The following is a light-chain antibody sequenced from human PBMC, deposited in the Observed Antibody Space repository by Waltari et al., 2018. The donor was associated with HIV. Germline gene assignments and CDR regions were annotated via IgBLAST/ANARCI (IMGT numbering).Light chain of an antibody. V-gene: IGLV2-14*01. CDR3: RSYTTDTTLA. Sequence: QSALAQPASVSASPGPSITIPCTCTSSDIGGYNYVSWYQQQPPTAPHLIIHAVNLRPSGVYNRFSGSKCGNTASLTISGLQPDDEDHYYCRSYTTDTTLAFGGGTKLTVL. J-gene: IGLJ3*02. CDR1: SSDIGGYNY. CDR2: AVN.